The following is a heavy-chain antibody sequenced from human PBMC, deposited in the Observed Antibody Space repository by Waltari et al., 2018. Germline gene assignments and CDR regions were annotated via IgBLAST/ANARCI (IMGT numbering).Heavy chain of an antibody. Sequence: EVQLVQSGAEVKKPGESLKISCKGSGYSFTSYWIGWVRQMPGKGLEWMGIIYPGDSDTRYSPSFQGQVTISADKSISTAMYYCARHLWGGGIVVVPAASKTYYYGMDVWGQGTTVTVSS. CDR1: GYSFTSYW. CDR2: IYPGDSDT. D-gene: IGHD2-2*01. J-gene: IGHJ6*02. CDR3: AASKTYYYGMDV. V-gene: IGHV5-51*03.